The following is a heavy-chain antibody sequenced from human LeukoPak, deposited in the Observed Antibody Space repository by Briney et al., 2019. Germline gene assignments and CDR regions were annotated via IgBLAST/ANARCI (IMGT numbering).Heavy chain of an antibody. CDR3: ARQGPPYYYYGMDV. Sequence: SETLSLTCTVSGGSISSYYWSWIRQPPGKGLEWTGYIYYSGSTNYNPSLKSRVTISVDTSKNQFSLKLSSVTAADTAVYYCARQGPPYYYYGMDVWGQGTTVTVSS. CDR2: IYYSGST. J-gene: IGHJ6*02. CDR1: GGSISSYY. V-gene: IGHV4-59*08.